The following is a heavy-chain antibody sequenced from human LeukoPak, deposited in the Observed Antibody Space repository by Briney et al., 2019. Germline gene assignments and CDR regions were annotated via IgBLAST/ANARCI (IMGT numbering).Heavy chain of an antibody. V-gene: IGHV4-59*01. D-gene: IGHD3-10*01. J-gene: IGHJ6*03. CDR3: ARYKYYYGSGSYSAYYYYYMDV. CDR1: GGSISSYY. Sequence: SETLSLTCTVSGGSISSYYWSWIRQPPGEGLEWIGYIYYSGSTNYNPSLKSRVTISVDTSKNQFSLKLSSVTAADTAVYYCARYKYYYGSGSYSAYYYYYMDVWGKGTTVTVSS. CDR2: IYYSGST.